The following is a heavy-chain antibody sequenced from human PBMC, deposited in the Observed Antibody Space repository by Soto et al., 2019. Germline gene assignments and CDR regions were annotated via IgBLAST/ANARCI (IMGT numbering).Heavy chain of an antibody. D-gene: IGHD6-13*01. J-gene: IGHJ4*02. CDR2: IGSSSSTI. CDR1: GFTFSSYS. Sequence: EVQLVESGGGLVQPGGSLRLSCAASGFTFSSYSMNWVRQAPGKGLEWVSYIGSSSSTIYYADSVKGRFTISRDNAKNSLYLQMNSLRAEDTAVYYCAREGSAAGTGYYFDYWGQGTLVTVSS. V-gene: IGHV3-48*01. CDR3: AREGSAAGTGYYFDY.